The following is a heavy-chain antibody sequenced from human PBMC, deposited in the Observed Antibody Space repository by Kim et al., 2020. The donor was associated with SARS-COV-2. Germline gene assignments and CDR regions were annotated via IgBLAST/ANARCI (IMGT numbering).Heavy chain of an antibody. CDR3: AKGIVGARAFDY. CDR2: ISEGGGST. CDR1: GFTFSSCA. V-gene: IGHV3-23*01. J-gene: IGHJ4*02. D-gene: IGHD1-26*01. Sequence: GGSLRLSCAASGFTFSSCAMNWVRQATGKGLEWVSSISEGGGSTYYADSVKGRFTIFRDNSKYTVSLQMNSLKAEDTAIYYCAKGIVGARAFDYWGQGIL.